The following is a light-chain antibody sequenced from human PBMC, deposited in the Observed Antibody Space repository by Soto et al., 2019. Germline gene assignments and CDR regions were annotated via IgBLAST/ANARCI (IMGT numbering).Light chain of an antibody. Sequence: DIQMTQSPSSLSASVGDRVTITCQASQGISNFVNWYQQKPGKAPRLLISVASNLETGAPSRFSGSGSVADFTFTISSLQAEDIGTYYCQQYYSLPLTFGGGTKVEIK. J-gene: IGKJ4*01. CDR1: QGISNF. V-gene: IGKV1-33*01. CDR3: QQYYSLPLT. CDR2: VAS.